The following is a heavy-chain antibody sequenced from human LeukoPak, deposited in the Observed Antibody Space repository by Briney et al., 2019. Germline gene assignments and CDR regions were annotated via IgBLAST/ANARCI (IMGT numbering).Heavy chain of an antibody. Sequence: GGSLRLSCAASGFTFDDYAMHWVRQAPGKGLEWVSGISWNSGSIGYADSAKGRFTISRDNAKNSLYLQMNSLRAEDTALYYCAKDMRDWGQGTLVTVSS. J-gene: IGHJ4*02. CDR2: ISWNSGSI. V-gene: IGHV3-9*01. CDR3: AKDMRD. CDR1: GFTFDDYA.